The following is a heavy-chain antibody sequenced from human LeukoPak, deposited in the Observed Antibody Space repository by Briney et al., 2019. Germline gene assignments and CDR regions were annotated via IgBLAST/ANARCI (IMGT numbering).Heavy chain of an antibody. Sequence: ETLSLTCTVSGGSISSSSYYWGWIRQPPGKGLEWVSSISSSSSYIYYADSVKGRFTISRDNAKNSLYLQMNSLRAEDTAVYYCAREPTAVAALDYWGQGTLVTVSS. V-gene: IGHV3-21*01. CDR1: GGSISSSS. CDR3: AREPTAVAALDY. D-gene: IGHD6-19*01. CDR2: ISSSSSYI. J-gene: IGHJ4*02.